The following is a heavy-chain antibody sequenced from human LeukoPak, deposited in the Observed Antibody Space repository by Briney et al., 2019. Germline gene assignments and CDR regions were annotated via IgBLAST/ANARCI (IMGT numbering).Heavy chain of an antibody. J-gene: IGHJ4*02. D-gene: IGHD6-6*01. CDR1: GYTFTGYY. V-gene: IGHV1-2*02. Sequence: ASMKVSCKASGYTFTGYYMHWVRQAPGQGLEWMGWINPNSGGTNYAQKFQGRVTMTRDTSISTAYMELSRLRSDDTAVYYCARVYSSSSGSYYFDYWGQGTLVTVSS. CDR2: INPNSGGT. CDR3: ARVYSSSSGSYYFDY.